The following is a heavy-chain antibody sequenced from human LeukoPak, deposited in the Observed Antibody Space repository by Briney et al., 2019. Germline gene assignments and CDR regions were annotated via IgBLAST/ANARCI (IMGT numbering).Heavy chain of an antibody. V-gene: IGHV3-53*01. CDR3: AKRQNYYYGMDV. Sequence: GGSLRLSCAASGFTVSNADMSWVRQAPGRGLEWVSLICNDGSTHYADSVEGRFTISRDNTKNTLYLQMNSLRAEDTAVYYCAKRQNYYYGMDVWGQETTVTVSS. J-gene: IGHJ6*02. CDR1: GFTVSNAD. CDR2: ICNDGST.